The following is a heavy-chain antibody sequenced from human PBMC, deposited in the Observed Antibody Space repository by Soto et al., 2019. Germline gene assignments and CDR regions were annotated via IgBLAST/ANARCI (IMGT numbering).Heavy chain of an antibody. CDR3: ANSSFDY. Sequence: GGSLRLSCAASGFTFSSYGMHWVRQAPGKGLEWVAVISYDGSNKYYADSVKGRFTISRDNSKNTLCLQMDSLRAEDTAVYYCANSSFDYWGQGTLVTVSS. CDR1: GFTFSSYG. J-gene: IGHJ4*02. V-gene: IGHV3-30*18. CDR2: ISYDGSNK.